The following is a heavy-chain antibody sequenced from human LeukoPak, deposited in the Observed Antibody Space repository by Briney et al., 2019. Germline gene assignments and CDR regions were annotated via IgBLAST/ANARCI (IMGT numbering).Heavy chain of an antibody. CDR1: GFTFSSDW. V-gene: IGHV3-74*01. J-gene: IGHJ3*02. CDR3: ARSSGRSPFDM. CDR2: VNSDGGST. Sequence: GGSLRLSCAASGFTFSSDWMHWVRQGPGKGLVWVSRVNSDGGSTNYADSVKGRFTISRDNAKNTLYLQMNSLRADDTAVYYCARSSGRSPFDMWGQGTMVTVSS. D-gene: IGHD6-19*01.